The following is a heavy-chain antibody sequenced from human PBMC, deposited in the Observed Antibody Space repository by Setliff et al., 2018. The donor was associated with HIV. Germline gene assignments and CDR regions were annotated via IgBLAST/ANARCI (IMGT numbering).Heavy chain of an antibody. D-gene: IGHD2-15*01. V-gene: IGHV3-23*01. CDR2: ISGSGGST. Sequence: GGSLRLSCAASGFTFNTYAMNWVRQAPGKGLEWVSVISGSGGSTFYADSVKGRFTISRDNSKNTLYLQMNRLRVEDTAVYYCAKDGISGGAYPPYYFDYWGHGTLVTVSS. CDR1: GFTFNTYA. J-gene: IGHJ4*01. CDR3: AKDGISGGAYPPYYFDY.